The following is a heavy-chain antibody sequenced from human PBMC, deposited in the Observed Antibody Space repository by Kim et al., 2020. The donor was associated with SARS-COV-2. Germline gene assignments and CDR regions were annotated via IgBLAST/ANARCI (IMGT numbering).Heavy chain of an antibody. CDR1: GFTFSSYG. V-gene: IGHV3-30*18. D-gene: IGHD4-17*01. J-gene: IGHJ4*02. CDR3: AKDLATVTTSGADY. CDR2: ISYDGSNK. Sequence: GGSLRLSCAASGFTFSSYGMHWVRQAPGKGLEWVAVISYDGSNKYYADSVKGRFTISRDNSKNTLYLQMNSLRAEDTAVYYCAKDLATVTTSGADYWGQG.